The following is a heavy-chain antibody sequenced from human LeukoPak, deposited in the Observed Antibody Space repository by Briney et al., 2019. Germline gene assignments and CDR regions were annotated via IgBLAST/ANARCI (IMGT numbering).Heavy chain of an antibody. D-gene: IGHD6-19*01. CDR3: ASSGQWLAGGPFDY. CDR2: VWYDGSKK. Sequence: GGPLRLSCAASGFXFSFYGIHWVRQAPGKGLEWVAVVWYDGSKKYYADSVKGRFTISRDNSKNTVYLQMNSLRAEDTAVYYCASSGQWLAGGPFDYWGQGTLVTVSS. J-gene: IGHJ4*02. CDR1: GFXFSFYG. V-gene: IGHV3-33*01.